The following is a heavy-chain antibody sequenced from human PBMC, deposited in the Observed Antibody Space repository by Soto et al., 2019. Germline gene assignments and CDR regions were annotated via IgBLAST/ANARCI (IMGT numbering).Heavy chain of an antibody. V-gene: IGHV1-69*02. D-gene: IGHD2-2*01. J-gene: IGHJ3*01. CDR3: SIGSWSAETFDV. Sequence: QVHLVQSGAEVKKPGSSVKVSCKAAGGTFSTYTLIWVRQAPGQGLEWMGRIIPMLPVRNSAQKFQGRVTLTAEKSTSTAFMELTSLRSDDTAVYYCSIGSWSAETFDVWGQGTMVTVSS. CDR1: GGTFSTYT. CDR2: IIPMLPVR.